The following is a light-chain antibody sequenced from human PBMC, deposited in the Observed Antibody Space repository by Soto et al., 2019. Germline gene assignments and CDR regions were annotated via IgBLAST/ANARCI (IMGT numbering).Light chain of an antibody. Sequence: EIVLTQSPGTLSLSPGERATLSCRASQSVSSRFLAWHQQEPGQAPRLLIYGVSSRATGIPDRFSGSGSGTDFILTISSLEPEDFAIYYCQQRSNWITFGQGTRLEI. CDR1: QSVSSRF. CDR2: GVS. CDR3: QQRSNWIT. V-gene: IGKV3D-20*02. J-gene: IGKJ5*01.